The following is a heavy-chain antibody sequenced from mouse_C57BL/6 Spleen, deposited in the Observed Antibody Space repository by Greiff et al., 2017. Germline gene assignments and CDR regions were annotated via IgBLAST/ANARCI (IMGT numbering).Heavy chain of an antibody. CDR2: IDPSDSET. CDR1: GYTFTSYW. CDR3: ARDDGYDSYYFDY. V-gene: IGHV1-52*01. J-gene: IGHJ2*01. Sequence: QVQLQQPGAELVRPGSSVKLSCKASGYTFTSYWMHWVKQRPIQGLEWIGNIDPSDSETHYNQKFKDKATLTVDKSSSTAYMQLSSLTSEDSAVYYCARDDGYDSYYFDYWGQGTTLTVSS. D-gene: IGHD2-3*01.